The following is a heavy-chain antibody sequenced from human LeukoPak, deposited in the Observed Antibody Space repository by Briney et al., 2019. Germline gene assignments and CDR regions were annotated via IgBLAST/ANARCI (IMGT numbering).Heavy chain of an antibody. V-gene: IGHV1-8*01. CDR1: GYTFTSYD. CDR3: ARRYSSSWRTFDP. D-gene: IGHD6-13*01. J-gene: IGHJ5*02. Sequence: GASVTVSCKASGYTFTSYDINWVRQAPGQGLEWMGWMNPNSGNTGYAQKFQGRVTMTRNTSISTAYMELSSLRSEDTAVYYCARRYSSSWRTFDPWGQGTLVTVSS. CDR2: MNPNSGNT.